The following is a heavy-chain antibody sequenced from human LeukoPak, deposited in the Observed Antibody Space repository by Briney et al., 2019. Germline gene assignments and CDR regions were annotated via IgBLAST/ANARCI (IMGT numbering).Heavy chain of an antibody. CDR2: IYPGDSDT. J-gene: IGHJ6*03. CDR3: ARLNILTGYYYYYYMDV. CDR1: GYSFTSYW. Sequence: GESLKISCKGSGYSFTSYWIGWVRQMPGKGLEWMGIIYPGDSDTRYSPSFQGQVTISADKSISPAYLQWSSLKASDTAMYYCARLNILTGYYYYYYMDVWGKGTTVTVSS. D-gene: IGHD3-9*01. V-gene: IGHV5-51*01.